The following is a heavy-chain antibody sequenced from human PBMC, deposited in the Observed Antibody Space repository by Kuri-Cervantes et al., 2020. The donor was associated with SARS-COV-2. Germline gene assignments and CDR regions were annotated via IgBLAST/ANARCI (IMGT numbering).Heavy chain of an antibody. V-gene: IGHV3-15*01. D-gene: IGHD2-2*01. J-gene: IGHJ4*02. Sequence: GESLKISCAASGFTFSNAWMSWVRQAPGKGLEWVGRIKSKTDGGTTDYAAPVKGRFTISRDNSKNTLYLQMNSLRAEDTAVYYCARDRGYCSSTSCFFDYWGQGTLVTVSS. CDR2: IKSKTDGGTT. CDR1: GFTFSNAW. CDR3: ARDRGYCSSTSCFFDY.